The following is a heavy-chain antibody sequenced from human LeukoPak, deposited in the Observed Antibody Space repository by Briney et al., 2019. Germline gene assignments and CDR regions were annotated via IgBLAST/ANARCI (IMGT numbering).Heavy chain of an antibody. Sequence: SVKVSCKASGGTFSSYAISWVRQAPGQGLEWMGRIIPILGIANYAQKFQGRVMITADKSTSTAYMELSSLRSEDTAVYYCARGIAVAGKLGDYYYYGMDVWGQGTTVTVSS. J-gene: IGHJ6*02. CDR2: IIPILGIA. V-gene: IGHV1-69*04. D-gene: IGHD6-19*01. CDR3: ARGIAVAGKLGDYYYYGMDV. CDR1: GGTFSSYA.